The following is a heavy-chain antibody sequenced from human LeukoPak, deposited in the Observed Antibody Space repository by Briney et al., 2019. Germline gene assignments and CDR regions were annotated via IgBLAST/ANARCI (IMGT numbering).Heavy chain of an antibody. CDR3: ARRYYYGSGSYPQGYFDY. J-gene: IGHJ4*02. CDR2: INHSGST. D-gene: IGHD3-10*01. V-gene: IGHV4-34*01. Sequence: SETLSLTCAVYGGSFSGYYWCWIRQPPGKGLEWIGEINHSGSTNYNPSLKSRVTISVDTSKNQFSLKLSSVTAADTAVYYCARRYYYGSGSYPQGYFDYWGQGTLVTVSS. CDR1: GGSFSGYY.